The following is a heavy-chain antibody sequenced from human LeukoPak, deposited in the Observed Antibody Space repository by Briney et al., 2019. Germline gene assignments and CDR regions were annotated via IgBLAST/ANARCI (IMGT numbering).Heavy chain of an antibody. CDR1: GFSFSSYS. Sequence: GGSLRLACSASGFSFSSYSMDWVRQAPGKGLEWAAYISSNGDVTHYADPVKGRFTISRDNAKNLLYLQMNSLRAEDTAVYYCARGVVSSPSYFDSWGQGTLVTVSS. J-gene: IGHJ4*02. CDR3: ARGVVSSPSYFDS. CDR2: ISSNGDVT. V-gene: IGHV3-48*01. D-gene: IGHD2-15*01.